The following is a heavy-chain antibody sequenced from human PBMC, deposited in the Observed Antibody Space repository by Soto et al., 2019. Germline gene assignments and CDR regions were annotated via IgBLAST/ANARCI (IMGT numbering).Heavy chain of an antibody. Sequence: ASVKVSCKVSGYTFTSYGVAWVRQAPGQGLEWLGWMSGFNGKTDYSPRLQGRVTMTTDTSTSTVYMELSRLRSDDTAVYYCAREAIVAGATPGMDVWGKGTTVTVPS. J-gene: IGHJ6*04. CDR1: GYTFTSYG. D-gene: IGHD1-26*01. CDR3: AREAIVAGATPGMDV. V-gene: IGHV1-18*01. CDR2: MSGFNGKT.